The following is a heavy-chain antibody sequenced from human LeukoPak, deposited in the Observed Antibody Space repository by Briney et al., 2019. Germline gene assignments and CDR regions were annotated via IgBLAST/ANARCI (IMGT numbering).Heavy chain of an antibody. J-gene: IGHJ4*02. Sequence: GESLQISCKGSGYSFTSYWISWVRQMPGKGLEWTGRIDPSDSYTNYSPSFQGHVTISADKSISTAYLQWSSLKASDTAMYYCARQGHSSGWHFDYWGQGTLVTVSS. CDR3: ARQGHSSGWHFDY. CDR2: IDPSDSYT. CDR1: GYSFTSYW. D-gene: IGHD6-19*01. V-gene: IGHV5-10-1*01.